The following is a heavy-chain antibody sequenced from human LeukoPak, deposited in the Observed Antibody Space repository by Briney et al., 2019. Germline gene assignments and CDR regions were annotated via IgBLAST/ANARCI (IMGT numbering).Heavy chain of an antibody. CDR1: GYTSTGYY. V-gene: IGHV1-2*02. J-gene: IGHJ3*02. CDR2: INPNSGGT. D-gene: IGHD3-9*01. Sequence: ASVKVSCKASGYTSTGYYMHWVRQAPGQGLEWMGWINPNSGGTNYAQKFQGRVTMTRDTSISTAYMELSRLRSDDTAVYYCASGASTIFSPGRAFDIWGQGTMVTVSS. CDR3: ASGASTIFSPGRAFDI.